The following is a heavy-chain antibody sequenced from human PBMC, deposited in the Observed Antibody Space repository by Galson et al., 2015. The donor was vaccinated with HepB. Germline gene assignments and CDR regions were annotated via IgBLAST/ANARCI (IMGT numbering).Heavy chain of an antibody. Sequence: SLRLSCAASGFTFSSYGMHWVRQAPGKGLEWVAVIWYDGSNKYYADSVKGRFTISRDNSKNTLYLQMNSLRAEDTAVYYCARDGGHCSSTSRSNDAFDIWGQGTMVTVSS. CDR1: GFTFSSYG. D-gene: IGHD2-2*01. CDR2: IWYDGSNK. J-gene: IGHJ3*02. CDR3: ARDGGHCSSTSRSNDAFDI. V-gene: IGHV3-33*01.